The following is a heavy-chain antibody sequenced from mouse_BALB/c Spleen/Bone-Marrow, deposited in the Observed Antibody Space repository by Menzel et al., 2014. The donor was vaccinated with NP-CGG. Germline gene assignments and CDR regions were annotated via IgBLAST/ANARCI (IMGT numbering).Heavy chain of an antibody. D-gene: IGHD1-1*01. V-gene: IGHV5-6-3*01. Sequence: EVKVVESGGGLVQPGGSLKLSCAASGFTFSSYGMSWVRQTPDKRLELVATINSNGGSTYYPDSVKGRFTISRDNAKNTLYLQMSSLKSEDTAMYYRARDYYGSSDYWGQGTTLTVSS. J-gene: IGHJ2*01. CDR2: INSNGGST. CDR3: ARDYYGSSDY. CDR1: GFTFSSYG.